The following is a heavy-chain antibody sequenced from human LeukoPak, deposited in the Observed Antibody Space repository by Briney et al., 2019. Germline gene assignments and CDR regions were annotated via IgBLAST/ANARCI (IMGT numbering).Heavy chain of an antibody. CDR1: GYTFTGYY. J-gene: IGHJ3*02. CDR2: INPNSGGT. V-gene: IGHV1-2*02. CDR3: ARVLSSIAAVDAFDI. Sequence: ASVKVSCRASGYTFTGYYMHWVRQAPGQGLEWMGWINPNSGGTNYAQKFQGRVTMTRDTSISTAYMELSRLRSDDTAVYYCARVLSSIAAVDAFDIWGQGTMVTVSS. D-gene: IGHD6-13*01.